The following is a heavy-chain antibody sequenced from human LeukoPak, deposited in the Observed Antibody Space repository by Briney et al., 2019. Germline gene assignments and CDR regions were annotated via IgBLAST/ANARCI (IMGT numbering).Heavy chain of an antibody. CDR2: MNPNSGNT. V-gene: IGHV1-8*01. J-gene: IGHJ4*02. CDR3: VLCCYGSGSYFPFDY. D-gene: IGHD3-10*01. Sequence: ASVKVSCKASGHTFSSYDINWVRQATGQGLEWMGWMNPNSGNTGYAQKIQGRVTMTRNTSISTAYMELSSLRSEDAAVYYCVLCCYGSGSYFPFDYWGQGTLVTVSS. CDR1: GHTFSSYD.